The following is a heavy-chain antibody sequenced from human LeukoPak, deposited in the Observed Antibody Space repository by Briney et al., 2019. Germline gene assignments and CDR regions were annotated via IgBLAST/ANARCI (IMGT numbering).Heavy chain of an antibody. J-gene: IGHJ4*02. CDR2: ISAYNGNT. D-gene: IGHD1-7*01. V-gene: IGHV1-18*01. CDR3: ARDREGNSRD. Sequence: ASVKVSCEASGGTFSSYAISWVRQAPGQGLEWMGWISAYNGNTNYAQKLQGRVTMTTDTSTSTAYMELRSLRSDDTAVYYCARDREGNSRDWGQGTLVTVSS. CDR1: GGTFSSYA.